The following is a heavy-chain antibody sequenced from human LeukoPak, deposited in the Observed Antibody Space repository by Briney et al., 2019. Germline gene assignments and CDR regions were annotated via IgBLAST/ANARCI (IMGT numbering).Heavy chain of an antibody. Sequence: PSETLSLTCTVSGGSMTSYYWSWIRQPPGKGLEWIAYIYYSGGTNYNPSLKSRVTISVNTSKNQFSLKLSSVTAADTAVYYCARHARSTFSTSWYDSWGQGTPVTVSS. CDR2: IYYSGGT. J-gene: IGHJ5*01. CDR1: GGSMTSYY. CDR3: ARHARSTFSTSWYDS. V-gene: IGHV4-59*08. D-gene: IGHD2-2*01.